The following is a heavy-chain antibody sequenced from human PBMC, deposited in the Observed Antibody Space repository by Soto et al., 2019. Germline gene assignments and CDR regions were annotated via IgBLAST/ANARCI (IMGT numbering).Heavy chain of an antibody. CDR3: ARGGNWNYHSTDPNWFDP. CDR2: ISSSGSTI. V-gene: IGHV3-11*01. CDR1: GFTFSDYY. Sequence: QVQLVESGGGLVKPGGSLRLSCAASGFTFSDYYMSWIRQAPGKGLEWVSYISSSGSTIYYADSVKGRFTISRDNAKNSLYLQMNRLRAADTAVYYCARGGNWNYHSTDPNWFDPWGQGTLFTVSS. D-gene: IGHD1-7*01. J-gene: IGHJ5*02.